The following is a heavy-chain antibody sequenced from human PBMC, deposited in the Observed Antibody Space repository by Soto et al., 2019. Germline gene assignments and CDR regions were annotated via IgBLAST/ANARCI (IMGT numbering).Heavy chain of an antibody. CDR1: GFTFSNAW. V-gene: IGHV3-15*01. D-gene: IGHD4-17*01. Sequence: GGSLRLSCAASGFTFSNAWMSWVRQAPGKGLEWVGRIKSKTDGGTTDYAAPVKGRFTISRDDSKNTLYLQMNSLKTEDTAVYYCTTDAGDFDDYYYYMDVWGKGTTVTVSS. CDR2: IKSKTDGGTT. CDR3: TTDAGDFDDYYYYMDV. J-gene: IGHJ6*03.